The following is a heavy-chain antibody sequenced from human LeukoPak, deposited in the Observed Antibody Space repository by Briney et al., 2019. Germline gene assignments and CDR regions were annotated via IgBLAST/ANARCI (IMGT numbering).Heavy chain of an antibody. J-gene: IGHJ4*02. CDR3: ARWLLLYSQQVYFDY. Sequence: GGSLRLSCAASGFTFSSYWMSWVRQAPGEGLEWVANIKQDGSETNYADSVKGRFTISRDNAKNSLYLQMNSLRAEDTAVYYCARWLLLYSQQVYFDYWGQGTLVTVSS. V-gene: IGHV3-7*01. CDR2: IKQDGSET. CDR1: GFTFSSYW. D-gene: IGHD3-22*01.